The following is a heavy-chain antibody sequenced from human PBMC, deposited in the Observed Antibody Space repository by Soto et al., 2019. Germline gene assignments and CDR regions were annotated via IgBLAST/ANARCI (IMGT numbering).Heavy chain of an antibody. CDR3: ARGAQIQDAAYWYFDL. J-gene: IGHJ2*01. CDR1: GGSVSSGNYY. CDR2: IYYIGST. V-gene: IGHV4-61*01. Sequence: QVQLQESGPGLVKPSETLSLTCTVSGGSVSSGNYYWSWIRQPPGKGLEWIGYIYYIGSTKYNPSLKSRVTISVDMSKSLGSLKQSSVTAADTAVYYCARGAQIQDAAYWYFDLWGRGTLVTVS. D-gene: IGHD5-18*01.